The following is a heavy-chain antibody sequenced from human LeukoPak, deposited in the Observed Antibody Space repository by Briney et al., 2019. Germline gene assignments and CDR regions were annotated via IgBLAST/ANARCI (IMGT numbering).Heavy chain of an antibody. CDR1: GGSISSSFYY. Sequence: SETLSLTCSVSGGSISSSFYYWGWIRQPPGKGLEWIGTIYYDNGSTYYNPSLKSRVTISVDTSMNQFSLKLGSVTAADTAMYYCARPSGFTGYYYFDYWGQGTLVTVSS. D-gene: IGHD3-9*01. CDR3: ARPSGFTGYYYFDY. V-gene: IGHV4-39*01. CDR2: IYYDNGST. J-gene: IGHJ4*02.